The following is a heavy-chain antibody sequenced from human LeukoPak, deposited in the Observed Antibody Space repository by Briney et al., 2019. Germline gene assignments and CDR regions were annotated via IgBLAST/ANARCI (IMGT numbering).Heavy chain of an antibody. CDR1: GFTFSAYA. Sequence: PGGSLRLSCAASGFTFSAYAMNWVRQAPGKGLEWVSSISGTGAKTFYADSVKGRFTISSDNSKNTLYLHMNSLRAEDTAVYYCASLPYSNYEEGVDYWGQGTLVTVSS. V-gene: IGHV3-23*01. CDR3: ASLPYSNYEEGVDY. J-gene: IGHJ4*02. CDR2: ISGTGAKT. D-gene: IGHD4-11*01.